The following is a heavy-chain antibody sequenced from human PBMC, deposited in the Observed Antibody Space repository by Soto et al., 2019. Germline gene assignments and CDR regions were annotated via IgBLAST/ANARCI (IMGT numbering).Heavy chain of an antibody. V-gene: IGHV4-30-2*01. D-gene: IGHD2-8*01. CDR3: AREGDCAYGVCYGNYFDV. CDR2: IDHSGGT. Sequence: SETLSLTCTVSGGSISSSRHSWSWIRQPPGKGLEWIGYIDHSGGTSYSPSLKSRVTISVDRSKNLFSLNLIPVTAADTAVYYCAREGDCAYGVCYGNYFDVWGQGTLVTVSS. CDR1: GGSISSSRHS. J-gene: IGHJ5*02.